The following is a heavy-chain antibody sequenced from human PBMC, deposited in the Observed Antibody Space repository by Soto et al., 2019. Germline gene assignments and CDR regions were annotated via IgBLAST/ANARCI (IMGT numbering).Heavy chain of an antibody. CDR1: GFTFSNAW. J-gene: IGHJ4*02. CDR3: TTDEGYSGYDFGY. V-gene: IGHV3-15*07. D-gene: IGHD5-12*01. Sequence: GGSLRLSCAASGFTFSNAWMNWVRQAPGKGLEWVGRIKSKTDGGTTDYAAPVKGRFTISRDDSKNMLYLQMNSLKTEDTAVYYCTTDEGYSGYDFGYWGQGTLVTVSS. CDR2: IKSKTDGGTT.